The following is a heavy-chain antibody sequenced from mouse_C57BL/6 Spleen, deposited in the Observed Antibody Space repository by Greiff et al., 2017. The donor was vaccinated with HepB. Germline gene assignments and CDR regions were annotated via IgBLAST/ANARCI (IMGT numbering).Heavy chain of an antibody. J-gene: IGHJ4*01. V-gene: IGHV1-69*01. D-gene: IGHD2-5*01. CDR3: ASGSYSNSNLPMLRY. CDR2: IDPSDSYT. Sequence: QVQLQQPGAELVMPGASVKLSCKASVYTFTSYWMHWVKQRPGQGLEWIGEIDPSDSYTNYNQKFKGKSTLTVDKSSSTAYMQLSSLTSEDSAVYYCASGSYSNSNLPMLRYWCQGISATVSS. CDR1: VYTFTSYW.